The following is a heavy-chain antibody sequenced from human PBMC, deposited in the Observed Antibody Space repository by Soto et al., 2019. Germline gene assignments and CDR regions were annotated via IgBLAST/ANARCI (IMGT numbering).Heavy chain of an antibody. CDR3: ARDLDMIVVVIPGGDAFDI. CDR1: GGTFSSYT. CDR2: IIPILGIA. J-gene: IGHJ3*02. D-gene: IGHD3-22*01. V-gene: IGHV1-69*04. Sequence: ASVKVSCKASGGTFSSYTISWVRQAPGQGLEWMGRIIPILGIANYAQKFQGRVTITADKSTSTAYMELSSLRSEDTAVYYCARDLDMIVVVIPGGDAFDIWGQGTMVTVSS.